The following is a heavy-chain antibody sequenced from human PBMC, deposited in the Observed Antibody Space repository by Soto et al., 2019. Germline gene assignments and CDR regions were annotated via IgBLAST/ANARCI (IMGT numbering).Heavy chain of an antibody. D-gene: IGHD1-1*01. J-gene: IGHJ4*02. Sequence: PGGSLRLSCEASGFALSPYLMSWVGQAPGKGLEWVASINQYGSVKHYVDSVRGRFTISRDNAKNSLFLQMNSLSAEDTAVYYCARLTEAVTTFVYWGQGTPVTVSS. CDR1: GFALSPYL. CDR3: ARLTEAVTTFVY. V-gene: IGHV3-7*03. CDR2: INQYGSVK.